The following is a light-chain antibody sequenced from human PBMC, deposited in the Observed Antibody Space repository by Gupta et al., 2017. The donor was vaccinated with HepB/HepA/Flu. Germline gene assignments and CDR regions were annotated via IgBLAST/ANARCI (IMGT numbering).Light chain of an antibody. J-gene: IGKJ2*04. CDR3: QQEGSSMCS. Sequence: EIVLTQSPGTLSLSPGERATLSCRASQSVSSSYLAWYQQKPGQAPRLLIYGASSRATGIPDRFSGSGSGTEFTLTISRLEPEDFAVYYCQQEGSSMCSFGQGTKMEIK. CDR2: GAS. V-gene: IGKV3-20*01. CDR1: QSVSSSY.